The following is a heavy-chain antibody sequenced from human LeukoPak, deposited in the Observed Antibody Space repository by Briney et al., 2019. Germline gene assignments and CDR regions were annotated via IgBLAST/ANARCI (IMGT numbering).Heavy chain of an antibody. CDR3: ARHGSRIAAAGMNYYYYMDV. CDR1: GGTFSSYA. V-gene: IGHV1-69*06. D-gene: IGHD6-13*01. CDR2: IIPIFGTA. Sequence: SVKVSCKASGGTFSSYAISWVRQAPGQGLEWMGGIIPIFGTANYAQKFQGRVTITADKSTSTAYMELSSLRSEDTAVYYCARHGSRIAAAGMNYYYYMDVWGKGTTVTVSS. J-gene: IGHJ6*03.